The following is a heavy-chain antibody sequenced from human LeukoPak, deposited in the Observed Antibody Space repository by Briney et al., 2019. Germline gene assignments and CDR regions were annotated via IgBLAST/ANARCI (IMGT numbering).Heavy chain of an antibody. V-gene: IGHV3-48*03. Sequence: GGSLRLSCAASGFTFSSYEMNWVRQAPGKGLEWVSYISSRATAIYYADSVKGRFTISRDNAKNSLYLQMNSLRAEDTAVYYCARGQGEYFQHWGQGTLVTVSS. CDR3: ARGQGEYFQH. J-gene: IGHJ1*01. CDR2: ISSRATAI. CDR1: GFTFSSYE.